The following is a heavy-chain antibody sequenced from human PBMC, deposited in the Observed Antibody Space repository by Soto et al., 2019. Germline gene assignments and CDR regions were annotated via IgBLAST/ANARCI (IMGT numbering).Heavy chain of an antibody. Sequence: SVKVSCKASGGTFSSYAISWVRQAPGQGLEWMGGIIPIFGTANYAQKFQGRVTITADESTSTAYMELSSLRSEDTAVYYCARDMYSSGWDAFDIWGQGTMVTVSS. CDR3: ARDMYSSGWDAFDI. J-gene: IGHJ3*02. CDR2: IIPIFGTA. V-gene: IGHV1-69*13. D-gene: IGHD6-19*01. CDR1: GGTFSSYA.